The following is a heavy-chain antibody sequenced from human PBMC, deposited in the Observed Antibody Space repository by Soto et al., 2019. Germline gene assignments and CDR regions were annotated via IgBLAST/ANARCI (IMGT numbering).Heavy chain of an antibody. J-gene: IGHJ3*02. Sequence: SETLSLTCADYGGSFSGYYWSWIRQPPGKGLEWIGEINHSGSTNYNPSLKSRVTISVDTSKNQFSLKLSSVTAADTAVYYCARGSGIVVVVARTRPAFDIWGQGTMVTVSS. D-gene: IGHD2-15*01. CDR3: ARGSGIVVVVARTRPAFDI. V-gene: IGHV4-34*01. CDR1: GGSFSGYY. CDR2: INHSGST.